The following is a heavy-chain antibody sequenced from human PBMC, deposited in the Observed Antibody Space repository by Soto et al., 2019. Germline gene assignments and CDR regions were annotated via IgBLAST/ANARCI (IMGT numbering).Heavy chain of an antibody. V-gene: IGHV1-8*01. CDR3: ARRARDIVLMVYAMGYYYYMDV. CDR2: MNPNSGNT. D-gene: IGHD2-8*01. CDR1: GYTFTSYD. Sequence: ASVKVSCKASGYTFTSYDINWVRQATGQGLEWMGWMNPNSGNTGYAQKFQGRVTMTRNTSISTAYMELSSLRSEDTAVYYCARRARDIVLMVYAMGYYYYMDVWGKGTTVTVS. J-gene: IGHJ6*03.